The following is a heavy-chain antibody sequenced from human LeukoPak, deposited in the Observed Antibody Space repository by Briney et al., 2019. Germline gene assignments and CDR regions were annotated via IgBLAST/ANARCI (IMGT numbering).Heavy chain of an antibody. CDR1: GFMFSSNW. D-gene: IGHD1-26*01. J-gene: IGHJ4*02. CDR2: IRSKAYGGTT. V-gene: IGHV3-49*03. CDR3: TRAPWELLRAQYYFDY. Sequence: GGSLRLPCAASGFMFSSNWMSWFRQAPGKGLEWVGFIRSKAYGGTTEYAASVKGRFTISRDDSKSIAYLQMNSLKTEDTAVYYCTRAPWELLRAQYYFDYWGQGTLVTVSS.